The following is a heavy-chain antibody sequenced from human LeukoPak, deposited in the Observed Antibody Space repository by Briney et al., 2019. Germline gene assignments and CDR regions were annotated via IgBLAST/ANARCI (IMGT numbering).Heavy chain of an antibody. CDR1: GGTFSSYT. J-gene: IGHJ5*02. CDR3: AREDYYGSGFDP. CDR2: IIPILGIA. V-gene: IGHV1-69*04. D-gene: IGHD3-10*01. Sequence: SVKVSCKASGGTFSSYTISWVRQAPGQGLEWMGRIIPILGIANYAQKFQGRVTITADKSTGTAYMELSSLRSEDTAVYYCAREDYYGSGFDPWGQGTLVTVSS.